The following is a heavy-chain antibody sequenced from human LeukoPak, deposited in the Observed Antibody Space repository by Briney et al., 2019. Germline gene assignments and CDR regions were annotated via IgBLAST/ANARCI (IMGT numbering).Heavy chain of an antibody. J-gene: IGHJ3*02. CDR1: GYTFTGYY. CDR3: ARDRNAPLWFGGLEI. Sequence: GASVKVSCKASGYTFTGYYMHWVRQASGQGLEWMGWINPNSGGTNYAQKFQGRVTMTRDTSISTAYMELSRLRSDDTAVYYCARDRNAPLWFGGLEIWGQGTMVTVSS. V-gene: IGHV1-2*02. D-gene: IGHD3-10*01. CDR2: INPNSGGT.